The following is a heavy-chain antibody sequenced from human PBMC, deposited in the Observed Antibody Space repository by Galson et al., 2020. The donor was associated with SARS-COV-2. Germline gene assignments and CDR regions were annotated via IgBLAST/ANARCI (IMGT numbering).Heavy chain of an antibody. CDR1: GYTFTSYG. J-gene: IGHJ6*03. CDR3: ARDGQRHSEYYDFWSGIYYYCYMDV. CDR2: ISAYNGNT. D-gene: IGHD3-3*01. V-gene: IGHV1-18*04. Sequence: ASVKVSCKASGYTFTSYGISWVRQAPGQGLEWMGWISAYNGNTNYAQKLQGRVTMTTDTSTSTAYMELRSLRSDDTAVYYCARDGQRHSEYYDFWSGIYYYCYMDVWGKGTAVTVSS.